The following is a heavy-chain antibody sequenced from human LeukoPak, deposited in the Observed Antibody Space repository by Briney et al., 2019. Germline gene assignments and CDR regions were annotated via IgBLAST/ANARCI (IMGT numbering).Heavy chain of an antibody. CDR2: IYYSGST. CDR3: ARGLGGSYYWYFDY. V-gene: IGHV4-59*01. CDR1: GGSISSYY. Sequence: PSETLSLTCTVSGGSISSYYWSWIRQPPGEGLEWIGYIYYSGSTNYNPSLKSRVTISVDTSKNQFSLKLSSVTAADTAVYYCARGLGGSYYWYFDYWGQRTLVTVSS. D-gene: IGHD1-26*01. J-gene: IGHJ4*02.